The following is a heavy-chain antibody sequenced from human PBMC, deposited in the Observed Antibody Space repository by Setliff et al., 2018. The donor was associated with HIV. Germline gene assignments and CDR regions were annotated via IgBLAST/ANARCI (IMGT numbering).Heavy chain of an antibody. J-gene: IGHJ5*02. D-gene: IGHD2-15*01. V-gene: IGHV3-21*01. Sequence: PGGSLRLSCAASAFPFSSFSMSWVRQAPGKGLEWVSSISSTSISIHYADSVKGRFTISRDNAKNSLSLEMNSLRAEDTAVYYCARGVVVAAHNWFDPWGQGTLVTVSS. CDR1: AFPFSSFS. CDR2: ISSTSISI. CDR3: ARGVVVAAHNWFDP.